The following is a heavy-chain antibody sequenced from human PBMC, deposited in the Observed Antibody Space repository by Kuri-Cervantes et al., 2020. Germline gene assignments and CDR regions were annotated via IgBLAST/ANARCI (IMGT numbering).Heavy chain of an antibody. Sequence: GESLKISCAASGFTVSSNYMSWVRQAPGKGLEWVSVIYSGGSIYYADSVKGRFTISRDNAKNSLYLQMNSLRAEDTAVYYCARGGRIPQWELLLNWFDPWGQGTLVTVSS. J-gene: IGHJ5*02. CDR1: GFTVSSNY. CDR2: IYSGGSI. V-gene: IGHV3-53*01. CDR3: ARGGRIPQWELLLNWFDP. D-gene: IGHD1-26*01.